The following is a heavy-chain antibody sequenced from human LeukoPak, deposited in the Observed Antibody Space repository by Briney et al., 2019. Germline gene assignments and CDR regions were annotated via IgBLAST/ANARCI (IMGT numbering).Heavy chain of an antibody. V-gene: IGHV4-39*01. J-gene: IGHJ4*02. CDR2: IYYTGST. Sequence: SETLSLTCTVSGGSIRSSSYYWGWIRQPPGKGLEWIGCIYYTGSTYYNPSLKSRVTISVDTSKNQFSLKLSSVTAADTAVYYCARNHPEPLYYFDYWGQGTLVTVSS. CDR1: GGSIRSSSYY. CDR3: ARNHPEPLYYFDY.